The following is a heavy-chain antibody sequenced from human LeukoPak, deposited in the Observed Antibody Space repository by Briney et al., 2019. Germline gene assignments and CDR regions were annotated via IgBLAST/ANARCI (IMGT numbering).Heavy chain of an antibody. CDR1: GFTFTSSA. V-gene: IGHV1-58*01. D-gene: IGHD3-22*01. J-gene: IGHJ4*02. Sequence: PVKVSCKASGFTFTSSAVQWVRQARGQCLEWIGWIVVGSGNTNYAQKFQERVTITRDMSTSTAYMELSSLRSEDTAVYYCAAAPMDYYDSSGYYYDYWGQGTLVTVSS. CDR2: IVVGSGNT. CDR3: AAAPMDYYDSSGYYYDY.